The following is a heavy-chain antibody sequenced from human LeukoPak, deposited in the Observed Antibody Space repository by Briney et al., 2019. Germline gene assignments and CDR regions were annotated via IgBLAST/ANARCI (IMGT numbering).Heavy chain of an antibody. CDR3: ARDLGSRDGYNPPNLFDN. Sequence: ASVKVSCKASGYSFTSNVISWVRQAPGQGLEWMGGIIPIFDRANYAQKFQGRVTITADESTSTAYMELSSLRSEDTAVYYCARDLGSRDGYNPPNLFDNWGQGTLVTVSS. CDR2: IIPIFDRA. D-gene: IGHD5-24*01. CDR1: GYSFTSNV. J-gene: IGHJ4*02. V-gene: IGHV1-69*13.